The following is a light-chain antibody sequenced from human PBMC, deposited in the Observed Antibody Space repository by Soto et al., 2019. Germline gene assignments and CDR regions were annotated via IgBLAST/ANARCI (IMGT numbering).Light chain of an antibody. CDR3: SARDDSLRGVV. CDR2: RSD. V-gene: IGLV1-47*01. CDR1: SSNIGSNH. Sequence: QSVLTQPPSASGTPGQRVTISCSGSSSNIGSNHVYWYQQFPGTAPKLLMYRSDQRPSGVPDLFSGSKSGTSASLAISGLRSDDEADYYCSARDDSLRGVVFGGGTQLTVL. J-gene: IGLJ2*01.